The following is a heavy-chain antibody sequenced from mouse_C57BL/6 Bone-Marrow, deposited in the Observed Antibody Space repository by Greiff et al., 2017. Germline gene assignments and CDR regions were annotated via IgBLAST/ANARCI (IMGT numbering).Heavy chain of an antibody. V-gene: IGHV1-59*01. D-gene: IGHD2-2*01. CDR2: IDPSDSYT. CDR1: GYTFTSYW. Sequence: VQLQQPGAELVRPGTSVKLSCKASGYTFTSYWMHWVKQRPGQGLEWIGVIDPSDSYTNYNQKFKGKATLTVDTSSSTAYMQLSSLTSEDTAVYYCTTYSDGYDDYAMDYGGQGTAVTVSS. J-gene: IGHJ4*01. CDR3: TTYSDGYDDYAMDY.